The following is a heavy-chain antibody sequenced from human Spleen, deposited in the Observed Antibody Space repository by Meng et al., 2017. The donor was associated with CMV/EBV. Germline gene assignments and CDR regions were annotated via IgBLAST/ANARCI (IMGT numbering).Heavy chain of an antibody. J-gene: IGHJ4*02. Sequence: GGSLRLSCAASGLTVINNYMTWVRQAPGKGLEWVSVIYIGGTTYYADSVRDRFTVSSDNSKNTVSLEMNNLRPEDTAVNYCAAEGSSSLTYFDSASPIDCWGQGTMVTVSS. CDR3: AAEGSSSLTYFDSASPIDC. D-gene: IGHD3-10*01. CDR2: IYIGGTT. CDR1: GLTVINNY. V-gene: IGHV3-66*02.